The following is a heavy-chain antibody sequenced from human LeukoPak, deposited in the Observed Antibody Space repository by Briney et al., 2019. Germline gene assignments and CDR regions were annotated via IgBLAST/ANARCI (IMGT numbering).Heavy chain of an antibody. Sequence: KAGGSLRLSCVASGFSFSTYDMNWVRQAPGKGLEWVSAITSTSNHINYADSVKGRFTISRDSANNSLYLQMNSLRAEDTAVYYCARDWDGSGWPIDYWGQGTLVTVSS. CDR3: ARDWDGSGWPIDY. D-gene: IGHD6-19*01. CDR2: ITSTSNHI. CDR1: GFSFSTYD. J-gene: IGHJ4*02. V-gene: IGHV3-21*04.